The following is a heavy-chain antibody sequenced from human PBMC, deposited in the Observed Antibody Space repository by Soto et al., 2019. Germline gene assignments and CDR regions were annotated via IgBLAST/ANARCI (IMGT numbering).Heavy chain of an antibody. CDR1: GFTFSSYG. CDR3: AGLHYYGSGSYYDYYGMDV. V-gene: IGHV3-33*01. D-gene: IGHD3-10*01. J-gene: IGHJ6*02. Sequence: QVQLVESGGGVVQPGRSLRLSCAASGFTFSSYGMHWVRQAPGKGLEWVAVIWYDGSNKYYADSVKGRFTISRDNSKNTLYLQMNSLRAEDTAVYYCAGLHYYGSGSYYDYYGMDVWGQRTTVTVSS. CDR2: IWYDGSNK.